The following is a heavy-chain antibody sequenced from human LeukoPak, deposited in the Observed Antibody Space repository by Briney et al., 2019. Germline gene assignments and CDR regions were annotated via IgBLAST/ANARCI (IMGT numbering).Heavy chain of an antibody. CDR1: GYTFTSYD. D-gene: IGHD2-15*01. CDR2: MNPNSGNT. CDR3: ARTFSCSGGSCYSPFDY. V-gene: IGHV1-8*01. J-gene: IGHJ4*02. Sequence: ASVKVSCKASGYTFTSYDINCVRQATGQGLEWMGWMNPNSGNTGYAQKFQGRVTMTRNTSISTAYMELSSLRSEDTAVYYCARTFSCSGGSCYSPFDYWGQGTLVTVSS.